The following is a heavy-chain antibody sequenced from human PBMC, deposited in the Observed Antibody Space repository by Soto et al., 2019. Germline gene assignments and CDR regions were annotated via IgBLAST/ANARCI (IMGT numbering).Heavy chain of an antibody. Sequence: QVRLVQSGAEVKEPGDSVRVSCEASGYTFTAYHIHWVRQAPGQGLEWMGWINPKCGDTGYAQDFQGRVSMASDMSISTVYMELSTLTSDDTAIYYCARNMDYYYGRGSGNGHGVWGQGTTVTVFS. J-gene: IGHJ6*02. D-gene: IGHD3-10*02. V-gene: IGHV1-2*02. CDR1: GYTFTAYH. CDR3: ARNMDYYYGRGSGNGHGV. CDR2: INPKCGDT.